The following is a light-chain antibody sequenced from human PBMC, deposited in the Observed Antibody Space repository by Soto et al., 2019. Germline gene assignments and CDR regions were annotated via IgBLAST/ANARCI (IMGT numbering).Light chain of an antibody. CDR2: DAS. J-gene: IGKJ1*01. CDR3: QQHNSNRT. V-gene: IGKV1-5*01. CDR1: QSISSW. Sequence: DIQMTQSPSTLSASVGDRVTITCRAGQSISSWLAWYQQKPGKAPKLLIYDASSLESGVPSRFSGSGSGTEFTLTISSLQPDDFATYYCQQHNSNRTCGQGTKVDIK.